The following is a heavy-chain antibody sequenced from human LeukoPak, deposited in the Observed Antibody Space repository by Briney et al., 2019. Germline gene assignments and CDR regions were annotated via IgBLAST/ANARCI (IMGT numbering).Heavy chain of an antibody. J-gene: IGHJ4*02. CDR3: ARWDDSAWAFGN. Sequence: PSETLSLTCIVSGGSISSYSWNWIRQSPGKGLEWVGYISHSGTTSYNPSLKSRVTISVDTSKNPLSLKLTSVTAADTAVYYCARWDDSAWAFGNWGPGTLVTVSS. CDR2: ISHSGTT. CDR1: GGSISSYS. V-gene: IGHV4-59*08. D-gene: IGHD6-19*01.